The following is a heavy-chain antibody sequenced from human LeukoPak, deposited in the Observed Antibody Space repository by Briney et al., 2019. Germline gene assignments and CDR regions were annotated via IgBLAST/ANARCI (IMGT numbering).Heavy chain of an antibody. CDR2: INHSGST. CDR1: GGSISSYY. Sequence: PSETLSLTCTVSGGSISSYYWSWIRQPPGKGLEWIGEINHSGSTNYNPSLKSRVTISVDTSKNQFSLKLSSVTAADTAVYYCARHRRGRWLQFRYYMDVWGKGTTVTISS. J-gene: IGHJ6*03. D-gene: IGHD5-24*01. CDR3: ARHRRGRWLQFRYYMDV. V-gene: IGHV4-34*01.